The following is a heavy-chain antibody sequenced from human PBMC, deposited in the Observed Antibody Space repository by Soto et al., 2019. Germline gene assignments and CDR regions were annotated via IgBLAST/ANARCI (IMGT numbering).Heavy chain of an antibody. V-gene: IGHV3-23*01. CDR3: ARDGNRMATMVRGVILPYGMDV. D-gene: IGHD3-10*01. CDR1: GFTFSSYA. CDR2: ISGSGGST. Sequence: PGGSLRLSCAASGFTFSSYAMSWVRQAPGKGLEWVSAISGSGGSTYYADSVKGRFTISRDNSKNTLYLQMNSLRAEDTAVYYCARDGNRMATMVRGVILPYGMDVWGQGTTVTVPS. J-gene: IGHJ6*02.